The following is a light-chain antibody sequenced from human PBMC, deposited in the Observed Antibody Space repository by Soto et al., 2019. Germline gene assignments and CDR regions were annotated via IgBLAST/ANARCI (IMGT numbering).Light chain of an antibody. CDR2: VTN. V-gene: IGLV1-40*01. Sequence: QLVLTQPPSVSGAPGQRVTISCTGSSSNIGAGYDVHWYQQIPGTPPKLLIYVTNNRPSGVPDRFSGSKSGTSASLAITGLQAEDEADYYCQSYDTSLSGSVFGGGTKVTVL. CDR3: QSYDTSLSGSV. J-gene: IGLJ3*02. CDR1: SSNIGAGYD.